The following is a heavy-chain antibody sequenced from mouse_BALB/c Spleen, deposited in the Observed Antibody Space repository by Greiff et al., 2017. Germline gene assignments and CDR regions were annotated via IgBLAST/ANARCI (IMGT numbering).Heavy chain of an antibody. J-gene: IGHJ4*01. CDR2: ISSGSSTI. CDR1: GFTFSSFG. CDR3: ARQIYYGNYDYYAMDY. D-gene: IGHD2-1*01. Sequence: EVKVVESGGGLVQPGGSRKLSCAASGFTFSSFGMHWVRQAPEKGLEWVAYISSGSSTIYYADTVKGRFTISRDNPKNTLFLQMTSLRSEDTAMYYCARQIYYGNYDYYAMDYWGQGTSVTVSS. V-gene: IGHV5-17*02.